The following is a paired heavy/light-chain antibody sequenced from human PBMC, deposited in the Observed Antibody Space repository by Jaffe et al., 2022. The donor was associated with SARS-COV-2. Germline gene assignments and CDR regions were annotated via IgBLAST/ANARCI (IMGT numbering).Heavy chain of an antibody. CDR3: ARMGTHFYDGSGYYYPDY. V-gene: IGHV4-39*01. CDR2: IYYSGST. D-gene: IGHD3-22*01. CDR1: GGSISSSNYY. Sequence: QLQLQESGPGLVKPSETQSLTCIVSGGSISSSNYYWGWIRQPPGRGLEWIGTIYYSGSTYYNPSLKSRVTISLDTSKNQFSLNLSSVTAADTAVYYCARMGTHFYDGSGYYYPDYWGRGTLVTVS. J-gene: IGHJ4*02.
Light chain of an antibody. CDR3: GTWDSSLSAWV. V-gene: IGLV1-51*02. CDR1: GSNIGNNY. CDR2: EHN. Sequence: QSVLTQPPSVSAAPGQKVTISCSGSGSNIGNNYVSWYQHLPGTAPKLLIYEHNRRPSGIPDRFSGSKSGTSATLGITGLQTGDEADYYCGTWDSSLSAWVFGGGTKLTVL. J-gene: IGLJ3*02.